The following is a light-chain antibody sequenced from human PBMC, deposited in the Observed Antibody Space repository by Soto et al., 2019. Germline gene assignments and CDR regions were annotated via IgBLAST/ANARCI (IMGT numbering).Light chain of an antibody. V-gene: IGKV1-39*01. Sequence: DIQMTQSPSSLSPSVGDRITITCRASQSIGTNLNWYQQRPGKAHKXLVYGVSTLQSGVPSRFSGSGSGTDLTITISYLQSDDCETYDCQQYFNYPYTFGQGTKVDIK. CDR2: GVS. J-gene: IGKJ2*01. CDR1: QSIGTN. CDR3: QQYFNYPYT.